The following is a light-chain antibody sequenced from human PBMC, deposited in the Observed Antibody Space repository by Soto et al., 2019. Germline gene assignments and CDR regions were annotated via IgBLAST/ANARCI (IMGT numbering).Light chain of an antibody. Sequence: EIVMTQSPATLSVSPGERATLSCRASQTISSNLAWYQQKPGQPPRVLIFGASTRATGIPARFSGSGSGTEFTLTISSLQSVDFAVYYCQQYHKWPPFTFGQGTKLEIK. CDR2: GAS. CDR3: QQYHKWPPFT. J-gene: IGKJ2*01. CDR1: QTISSN. V-gene: IGKV3-15*01.